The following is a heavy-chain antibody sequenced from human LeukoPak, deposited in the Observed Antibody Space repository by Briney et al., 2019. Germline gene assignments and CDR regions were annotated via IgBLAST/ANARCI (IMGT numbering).Heavy chain of an antibody. CDR1: GYAFTGYY. Sequence: ASVKVSCKASGYAFTGYYIHWVRQAPGQGLEWMGWINPNNGGTKYAQKSQGWVTMTRDTSSTTAYMEVSRLRSDDTAVYYCARDAGHQLSRRNYYAMDVWGQGTTVTVSS. CDR3: ARDAGHQLSRRNYYAMDV. D-gene: IGHD2-2*01. J-gene: IGHJ6*02. V-gene: IGHV1-2*04. CDR2: INPNNGGT.